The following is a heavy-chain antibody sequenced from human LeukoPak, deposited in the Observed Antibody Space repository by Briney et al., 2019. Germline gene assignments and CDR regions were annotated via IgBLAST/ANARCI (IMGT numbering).Heavy chain of an antibody. CDR2: ISSSGGST. D-gene: IGHD6-19*01. CDR3: AKRGSSGSLPRLFDF. Sequence: GGSLRLSCAASGFTFSSYAMSWVRQAPGKGLEWASAISSSGGSTNYADSVKGRFTISRDNSKHTVYLQMNSLRAEDTAVYYCAKRGSSGSLPRLFDFWGQGTLVTVSS. V-gene: IGHV3-23*01. CDR1: GFTFSSYA. J-gene: IGHJ4*02.